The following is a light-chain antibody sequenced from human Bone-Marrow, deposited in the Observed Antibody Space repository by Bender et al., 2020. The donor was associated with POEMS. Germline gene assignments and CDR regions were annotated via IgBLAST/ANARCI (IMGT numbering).Light chain of an antibody. CDR1: SSDVGGYNY. CDR2: DVT. CDR3: SSYTATNTLV. J-gene: IGLJ1*01. Sequence: QSALTQPPSASGSPGQSVTISCTGTSSDVGGYNYVSWYQKNPGKAPKLIIYDVTKRPSGVPDRFSASKSGNTASLTVSGLQAEDEADYYCSSYTATNTLVFGTGTKVSVL. V-gene: IGLV2-8*01.